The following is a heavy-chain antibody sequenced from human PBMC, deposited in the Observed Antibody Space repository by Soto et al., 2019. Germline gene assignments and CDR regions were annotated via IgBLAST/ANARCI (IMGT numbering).Heavy chain of an antibody. CDR3: AQGPSPYSYGYYYFDY. Sequence: EVQLLESGGGLVQPGGSLRLSCAASGFTFSSYAMSWVRQAPGKGLEWVSAIGGTDGSTYYADYVQRRFTISRDNSKNTRYLQMNRLRADDTAVYFCAQGPSPYSYGYYYFDYWGQGTLVSASS. J-gene: IGHJ4*02. D-gene: IGHD5-18*01. CDR1: GFTFSSYA. V-gene: IGHV3-23*01. CDR2: IGGTDGST.